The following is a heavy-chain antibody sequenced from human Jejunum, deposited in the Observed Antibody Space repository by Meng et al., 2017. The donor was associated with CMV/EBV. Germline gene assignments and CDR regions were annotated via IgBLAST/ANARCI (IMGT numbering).Heavy chain of an antibody. D-gene: IGHD4/OR15-4a*01. CDR2: IKSISEGGTT. V-gene: IGHV3-15*07. Sequence: SCAASGLPLTNVYMNWIRQAPGKGPEWVGRIKSISEGGTTDYAAPVRGRFTISRDESQNILNLQMNSLNVDDTAVYYCSYGAGFWFDYWGHGTLVTVSS. J-gene: IGHJ5*01. CDR3: SYGAGFWFDY. CDR1: GLPLTNVY.